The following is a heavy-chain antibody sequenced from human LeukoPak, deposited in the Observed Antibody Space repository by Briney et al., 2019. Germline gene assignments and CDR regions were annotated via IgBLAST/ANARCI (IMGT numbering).Heavy chain of an antibody. D-gene: IGHD3-3*01. J-gene: IGHJ4*02. CDR3: ARARTEAYYDFWSGYYYFDY. CDR2: LMWNGRST. CDR1: GFNFGDFA. V-gene: IGHV3-20*04. Sequence: GGSLRLSCKASGFNFGDFAMSWVRQAPGKGLEWVSGLMWNGRSTGYADSVKGRFTTFRDNAKNSLYLQMNSLRAEDTAFYYCARARTEAYYDFWSGYYYFDYWGQGALVTVSS.